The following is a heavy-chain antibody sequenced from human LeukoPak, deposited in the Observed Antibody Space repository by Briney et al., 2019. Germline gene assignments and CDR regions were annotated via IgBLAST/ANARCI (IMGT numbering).Heavy chain of an antibody. D-gene: IGHD3-3*01. J-gene: IGHJ6*02. V-gene: IGHV4-61*01. Sequence: SETLSLTCTVSGGSFSNGIYYWSWLRQPPGTGLEWIGYIYYSGSTNYNPSLKSRVTISLDTSKNQFSLKLSSVTAADTAVYYCAREETSYYDFWSGYYRSYYYYYGMDVWGQGTTVTVSS. CDR1: GGSFSNGIYY. CDR2: IYYSGST. CDR3: AREETSYYDFWSGYYRSYYYYYGMDV.